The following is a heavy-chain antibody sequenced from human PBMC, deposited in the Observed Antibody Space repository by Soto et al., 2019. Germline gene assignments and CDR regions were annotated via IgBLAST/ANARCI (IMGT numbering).Heavy chain of an antibody. J-gene: IGHJ6*03. D-gene: IGHD2-21*01. CDR3: ARGGISHWAYFHYMDV. CDR1: GGSLSDYF. CDR2: INHLGSI. Sequence: QVQLQRWGAGLLKPSETLSLTCVVSGGSLSDYFWSWIRQPPGMALEWIGEINHLGSINYNPSLKSRVTMSVDTSKNQFSLTLNSVTAADTATYYCARGGISHWAYFHYMDVWDRGTTVTVSS. V-gene: IGHV4-34*01.